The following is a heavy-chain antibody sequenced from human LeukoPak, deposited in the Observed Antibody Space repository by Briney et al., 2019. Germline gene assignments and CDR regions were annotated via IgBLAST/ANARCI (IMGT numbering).Heavy chain of an antibody. CDR1: GGSVSSGDYY. D-gene: IGHD6-13*01. CDR2: IYNSGST. Sequence: SETLSLTCSVSGGSVSSGDYYWGWIRQPPGKGLEWIGYIYNSGSTYYNPSLMSRITISADRSRNQFSLKLSSVTAADTAVYYCARDSSSWYGFFDYWGQGTLVTVSS. CDR3: ARDSSSWYGFFDY. V-gene: IGHV4-30-4*01. J-gene: IGHJ4*02.